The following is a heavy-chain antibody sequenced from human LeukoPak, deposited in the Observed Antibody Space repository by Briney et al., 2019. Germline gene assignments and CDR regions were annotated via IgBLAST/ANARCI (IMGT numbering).Heavy chain of an antibody. J-gene: IGHJ4*01. CDR1: GFTVSSNY. CDR2: ISYDGSNQ. V-gene: IGHV3-30*18. D-gene: IGHD3-22*01. Sequence: PGGSLRLSCAASGFTVSSNYMSWVRQAPGKGLEWVAVISYDGSNQYYADTVKGRFTISRDNSKNTLYLQMNSLRAEDTAVYYCAKDRLGALYYYDSSGYYRFDYWGQGTLVTVSS. CDR3: AKDRLGALYYYDSSGYYRFDY.